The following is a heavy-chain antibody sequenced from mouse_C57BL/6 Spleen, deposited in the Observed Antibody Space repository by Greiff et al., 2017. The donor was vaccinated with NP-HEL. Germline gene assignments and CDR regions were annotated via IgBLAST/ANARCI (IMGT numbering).Heavy chain of an antibody. CDR2: ISSGSSTI. CDR1: GFTFSDYG. CDR3: ARPYYYGSSLAWFAY. J-gene: IGHJ3*01. Sequence: EVMLVESGGGLVKPGGSLKLSCAASGFTFSDYGMHWVRQAPEKGLEWVAYISSGSSTIYYADTVKGRFTISRDNAKNTLFLQMTSLRSEDTAMYYCARPYYYGSSLAWFAYWGQGTLVTVSA. D-gene: IGHD1-1*01. V-gene: IGHV5-17*01.